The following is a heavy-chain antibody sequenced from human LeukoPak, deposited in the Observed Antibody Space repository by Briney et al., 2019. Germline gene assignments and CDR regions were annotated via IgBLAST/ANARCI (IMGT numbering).Heavy chain of an antibody. V-gene: IGHV3-15*01. CDR3: AKEKGYYMFSAPYYFDY. D-gene: IGHD3-22*01. Sequence: PGGSLRLSCVAPGFTLSNAWMSWVRQAPGKGLEWVGRIKSQTAGGTTDYAAPVKGRFIISRDDSRNTLYLQMDSLKTEDTAVYYCAKEKGYYMFSAPYYFDYWGQGTLVTVSS. J-gene: IGHJ4*02. CDR1: GFTLSNAW. CDR2: IKSQTAGGTT.